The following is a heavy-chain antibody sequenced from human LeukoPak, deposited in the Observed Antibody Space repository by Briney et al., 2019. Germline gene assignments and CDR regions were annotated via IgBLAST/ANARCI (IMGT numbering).Heavy chain of an antibody. Sequence: GGSLRLSCAASGFTFSSYAMSWVRQAPGKGLEWVAFIRYDGGNKYYADSVKGRFTISRDNSKNSLYLQMNSLRAEDTALYYCAKDYGSGRGLDYWGQGTLVTVSS. CDR2: IRYDGGNK. V-gene: IGHV3-30*02. CDR1: GFTFSSYA. J-gene: IGHJ4*02. D-gene: IGHD3-10*01. CDR3: AKDYGSGRGLDY.